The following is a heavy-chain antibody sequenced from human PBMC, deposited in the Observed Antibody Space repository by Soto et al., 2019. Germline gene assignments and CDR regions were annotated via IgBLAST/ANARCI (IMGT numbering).Heavy chain of an antibody. D-gene: IGHD1-26*01. CDR1: VYTFSIDA. V-gene: IGHV1-69*13. CDR2: IIPIFGTA. Sequence: SSVNGSRKTAVYTFSIDASSRVLQAPGQGLEWMGGIIPIFGTANYAQKFQGRVTITADESTSTAYMELSSLRSDDTAVYYCARDGIEGPIDPVSKSQRWFDPWGQGTLVTVSS. CDR3: ARDGIEGPIDPVSKSQRWFDP. J-gene: IGHJ5*02.